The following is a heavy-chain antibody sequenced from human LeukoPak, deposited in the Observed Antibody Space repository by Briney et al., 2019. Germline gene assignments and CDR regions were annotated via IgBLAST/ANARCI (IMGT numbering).Heavy chain of an antibody. V-gene: IGHV4-34*01. CDR1: GGSFSGYY. CDR3: ASFPSIAARPSY. J-gene: IGHJ4*02. Sequence: SETLSLTCAVYGGSFSGYYWSWIRQPPGKGLEWIGEINHSGSTNYNPSLKSRVTISVDTSKNQFSLKLSSVTAADTAVYYCASFPSIAARPSYWGQETLVTVSS. CDR2: INHSGST. D-gene: IGHD6-6*01.